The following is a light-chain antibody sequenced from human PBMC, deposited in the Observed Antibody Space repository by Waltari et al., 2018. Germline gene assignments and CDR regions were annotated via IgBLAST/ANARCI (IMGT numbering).Light chain of an antibody. CDR3: GSWDSSLGIGV. CDR2: EGN. V-gene: IGLV1-51*01. J-gene: IGLJ3*02. CDR1: TPNIGNNY. Sequence: QSVLTQAPSVSAAPGQTVTISCSGTTPNIGNNYVSWSQQLPGAAPKIVIYEGNRRPSGIPDRFSGSKSGASATLGITGLQTGDEADYYCGSWDSSLGIGVLGGGTRLTVL.